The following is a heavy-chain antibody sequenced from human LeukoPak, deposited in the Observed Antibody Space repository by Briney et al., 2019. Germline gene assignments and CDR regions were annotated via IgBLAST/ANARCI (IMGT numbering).Heavy chain of an antibody. D-gene: IGHD3-9*01. Sequence: GESLKISCEVSGHRFTNHWIGWVRQMPGKGLEWMGIINLGDSDTKYSPSLQGQVTISLDKSISTAYLQWRSLKASDTAMYYCARHADNEDILTGYYDHWGQGTLVTVSS. CDR2: INLGDSDT. CDR3: ARHADNEDILTGYYDH. V-gene: IGHV5-51*01. J-gene: IGHJ4*02. CDR1: GHRFTNHW.